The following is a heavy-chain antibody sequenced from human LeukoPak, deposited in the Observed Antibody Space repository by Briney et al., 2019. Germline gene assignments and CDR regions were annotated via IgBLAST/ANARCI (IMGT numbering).Heavy chain of an antibody. Sequence: SETLSLTCAVYGGSFSGYYWSWIRQPPGKGLEWIGEINHSGSTNYNPSLKSRVTISVDTSKNQFSLKLSSVTAADTAVYYCASAHPDYGSGSPRADPATYYYRDVWGKGTTVTISS. J-gene: IGHJ6*03. V-gene: IGHV4-34*01. D-gene: IGHD3-10*01. CDR1: GGSFSGYY. CDR3: ASAHPDYGSGSPRADPATYYYRDV. CDR2: INHSGST.